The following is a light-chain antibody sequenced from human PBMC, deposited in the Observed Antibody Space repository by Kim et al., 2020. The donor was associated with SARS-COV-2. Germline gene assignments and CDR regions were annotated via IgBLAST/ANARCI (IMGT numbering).Light chain of an antibody. CDR2: KAS. V-gene: IGKV1-5*03. J-gene: IGKJ1*01. CDR1: QSISSY. Sequence: DIQMTQSPSTLSASVGDRVTITCRASQSISSYLAWYQQKPGQAPELLIYKASILESGVPSRFSGSGSGTEFTLTISSLQPDDFASFYCQQYKTSPWTFGQGTKVDIK. CDR3: QQYKTSPWT.